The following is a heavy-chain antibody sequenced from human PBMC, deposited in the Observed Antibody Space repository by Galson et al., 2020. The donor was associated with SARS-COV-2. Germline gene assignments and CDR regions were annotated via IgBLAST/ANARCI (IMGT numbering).Heavy chain of an antibody. Sequence: IWYDGSNKYYADSVKGRFTISRDNSKNTLYLQMNSLRAEDTAVYYCAKEQLGNFDYWGQGTLVTVSS. D-gene: IGHD7-27*01. CDR3: AKEQLGNFDY. J-gene: IGHJ4*02. CDR2: IWYDGSNK. V-gene: IGHV3-33*06.